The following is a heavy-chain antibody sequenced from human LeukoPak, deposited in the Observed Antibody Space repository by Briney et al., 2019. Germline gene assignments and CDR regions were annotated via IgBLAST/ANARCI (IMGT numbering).Heavy chain of an antibody. CDR3: ARGRGSGSYFADAFDI. CDR2: IKQDGSEK. CDR1: GFTFSSYW. V-gene: IGHV3-7*03. J-gene: IGHJ3*02. Sequence: GGSLRLSCAASGFTFSSYWMSWVRQAPGKGLEWVANIKQDGSEKYYVDSVKGRFTISRDNAKNSLYLQMNSLRAEDTAVYYCARGRGSGSYFADAFDIWGQGTMVTVSS. D-gene: IGHD3-10*01.